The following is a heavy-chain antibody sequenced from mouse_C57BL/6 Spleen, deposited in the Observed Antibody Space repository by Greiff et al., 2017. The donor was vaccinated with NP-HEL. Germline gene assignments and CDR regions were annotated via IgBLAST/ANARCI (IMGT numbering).Heavy chain of an antibody. CDR2: ISNGGGST. D-gene: IGHD6-2*01. J-gene: IGHJ4*01. Sequence: EVQLVESGGGLVQPGGSLKLSCAASGFTFSDYYMYWVRQTPEQRLEWVAYISNGGGSTYYPDTVKGRFTISRDNAKNTLYLQMSRLKSEDTAMYYCERYLCDAMDYWGQGTSVTVSS. CDR1: GFTFSDYY. CDR3: ERYLCDAMDY. V-gene: IGHV5-12*01.